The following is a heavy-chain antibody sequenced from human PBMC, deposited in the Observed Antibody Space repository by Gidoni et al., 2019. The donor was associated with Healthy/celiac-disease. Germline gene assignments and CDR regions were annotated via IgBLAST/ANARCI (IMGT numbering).Heavy chain of an antibody. CDR3: ARVKTIFGVVTRYNWFDP. V-gene: IGHV4-34*01. CDR2: INHSGST. CDR1: GGSFSGYY. J-gene: IGHJ5*02. D-gene: IGHD3-3*01. Sequence: QVQLQQWGAGLLKPSETLSLTCAVYGGSFSGYYWSWIRQPPGKGLEWIGEINHSGSTNYNPSLKSRVTISVDTSKNQFSLKLSSVTAADTAVYYCARVKTIFGVVTRYNWFDPWGQGTLVTVSS.